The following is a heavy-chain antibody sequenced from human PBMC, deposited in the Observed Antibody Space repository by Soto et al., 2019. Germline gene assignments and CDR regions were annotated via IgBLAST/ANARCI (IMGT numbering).Heavy chain of an antibody. V-gene: IGHV1-18*01. D-gene: IGHD4-17*01. CDR3: ARAVYGDYHPYYYYGMEV. J-gene: IGHJ6*02. CDR1: GYTFTSYG. Sequence: ASVKVSCKASGYTFTSYGISWVRQAPGQGLEWMGWISAYNGNTNYAQKLQGRVTMTTDTSTSTAYMELRSLRSDDTAVYYCARAVYGDYHPYYYYGMEVWGQGTTVTVSS. CDR2: ISAYNGNT.